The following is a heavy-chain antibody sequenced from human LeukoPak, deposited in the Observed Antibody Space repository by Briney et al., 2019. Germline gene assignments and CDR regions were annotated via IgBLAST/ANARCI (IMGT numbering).Heavy chain of an antibody. V-gene: IGHV4-39*01. CDR3: AVGERSDTGWASNVDY. CDR2: IYYSGST. CDR1: GGSISSSSYY. J-gene: IGHJ4*02. Sequence: SETLSLTCTVSGGSISSSSYYWGWIRQPPGKGLEWIGSIYYSGSTYYNPSLKSRGTISVDTSKNQFSLKLSSVTAADTAVYYCAVGERSDTGWASNVDYWGQGTLVTVSS. D-gene: IGHD1-1*01.